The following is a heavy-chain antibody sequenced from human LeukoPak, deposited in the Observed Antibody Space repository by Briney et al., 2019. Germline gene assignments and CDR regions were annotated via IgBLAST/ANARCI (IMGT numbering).Heavy chain of an antibody. Sequence: GGSLRLSCAASGFTFSSYAMSWVRQAPGKGLEWVSAISGSGGSTYYADSVKGRFTISRDNSKNTLYLQMNSLRAEDTAVYYCARAGYYYGSGRPYYMDVWGKGTTVTISS. CDR1: GFTFSSYA. V-gene: IGHV3-23*01. D-gene: IGHD3-10*01. CDR2: ISGSGGST. J-gene: IGHJ6*03. CDR3: ARAGYYYGSGRPYYMDV.